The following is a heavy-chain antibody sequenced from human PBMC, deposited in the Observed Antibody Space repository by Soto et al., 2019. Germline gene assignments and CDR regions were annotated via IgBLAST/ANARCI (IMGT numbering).Heavy chain of an antibody. Sequence: VQLVQSGAEVKKPGSSVKVSCKASGGTFSSYAISWVRQAPGQGPEWMGGILPIFCTANYAQKLEGRVTITADESRSTGYMELSSLRSEDTAVYYCARVVGVGARDVGAFDIWGRGRMVAVSS. J-gene: IGHJ3*02. CDR2: ILPIFCTA. D-gene: IGHD2-21*01. V-gene: IGHV1-69*01. CDR1: GGTFSSYA. CDR3: ARVVGVGARDVGAFDI.